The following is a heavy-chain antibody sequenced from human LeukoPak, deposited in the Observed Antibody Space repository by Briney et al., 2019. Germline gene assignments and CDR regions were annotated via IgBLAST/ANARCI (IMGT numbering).Heavy chain of an antibody. CDR3: ASELRFLDLGDYYYMDV. V-gene: IGHV4-39*01. Sequence: KPSETLSLTCTVSGGSISSSSYYWGWLRQPPGKGLEWIGSIYYSGSTYYNPSLKSRVTISVDTSKNQFSLKLSSVTAADTAVYYCASELRFLDLGDYYYMDVWGKGITVTVSS. CDR2: IYYSGST. CDR1: GGSISSSSYY. J-gene: IGHJ6*03. D-gene: IGHD3-3*01.